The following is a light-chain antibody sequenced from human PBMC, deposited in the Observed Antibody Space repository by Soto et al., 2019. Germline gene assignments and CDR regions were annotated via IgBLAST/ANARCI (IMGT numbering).Light chain of an antibody. CDR1: QSVNNNY. CDR2: DVS. V-gene: IGKV3D-20*01. CDR3: QQYSIAPLT. Sequence: EIVLRQSPGTLSLSPGETATLSCGASQSVNNNYLAWHQQKPGLAPRLLIYDVSIRATGIPDRFSGSGSGTDFPLTISRLEPEDFAVYYCQQYSIAPLTFGGGTKVEIK. J-gene: IGKJ4*01.